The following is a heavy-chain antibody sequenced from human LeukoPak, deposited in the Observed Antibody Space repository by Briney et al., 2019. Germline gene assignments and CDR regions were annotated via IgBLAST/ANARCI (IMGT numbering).Heavy chain of an antibody. CDR2: MYYSGIT. V-gene: IGHV4-59*11. Sequence: PSETLSLTCTVSGGSISSHFWSWIRQPPGKGLEWIGYMYYSGITNYNPSLKSRVTISVDTSKNQFSLKLSSVTAADTAVYYCATDGYGGSSHFDYWGQGTLVTVSS. CDR1: GGSISSHF. CDR3: ATDGYGGSSHFDY. J-gene: IGHJ4*02. D-gene: IGHD1-26*01.